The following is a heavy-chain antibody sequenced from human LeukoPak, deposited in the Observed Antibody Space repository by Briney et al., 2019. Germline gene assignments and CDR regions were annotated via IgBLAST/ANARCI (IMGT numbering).Heavy chain of an antibody. CDR3: AKDLYFDLLLLVSYYYFGMDV. CDR2: ISGSGCST. CDR1: GFTFSSYA. J-gene: IGHJ6*02. D-gene: IGHD3-9*01. V-gene: IGHV3-23*01. Sequence: GGSLRLSCAASGFTFSSYAMSWVRQAPGKGLEWVSSISGSGCSTYYADSVKGRFTISRDNSKNTLYLQMNSLRAEDTAVYYCAKDLYFDLLLLVSYYYFGMDVWGQGSTASVSS.